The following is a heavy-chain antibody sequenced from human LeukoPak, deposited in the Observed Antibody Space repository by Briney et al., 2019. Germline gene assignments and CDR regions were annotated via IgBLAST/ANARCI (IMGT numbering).Heavy chain of an antibody. CDR2: VYYSGST. J-gene: IGHJ6*02. Sequence: KPSETLSLTCTVSGGSISSYYWSWIRQPPGKGLEWIGYVYYSGSTNYNPSLKSRVYISVDTSKNQFSLKLRSVTAADTAVYYCVRGRWELAVGMDVWGQGTTVTVSS. D-gene: IGHD1-26*01. V-gene: IGHV4-59*01. CDR1: GGSISSYY. CDR3: VRGRWELAVGMDV.